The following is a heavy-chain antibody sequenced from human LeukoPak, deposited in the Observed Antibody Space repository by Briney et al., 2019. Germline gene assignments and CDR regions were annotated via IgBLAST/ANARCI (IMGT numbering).Heavy chain of an antibody. J-gene: IGHJ3*02. D-gene: IGHD5-24*01. V-gene: IGHV3-23*01. Sequence: GGSLRLSCAASGFTFGTYAMNWVRQAPGRRPEWVSSLTDSGGTTYYVDSVKGRFAISRDNSKNTLYLHMNSLRAEDTAVYYCAKKRDAFDIWGQGTVVTVSS. CDR1: GFTFGTYA. CDR3: AKKRDAFDI. CDR2: LTDSGGTT.